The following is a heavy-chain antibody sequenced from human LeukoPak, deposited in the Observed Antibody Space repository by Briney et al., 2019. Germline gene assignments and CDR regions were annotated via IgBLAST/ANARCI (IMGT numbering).Heavy chain of an antibody. D-gene: IGHD6-13*01. CDR3: ARVFLDPRGGAHSSSFYYYYMDV. J-gene: IGHJ6*03. V-gene: IGHV3-30*04. CDR2: ISYDGSNK. Sequence: GGSLRLSCAASGFTFSSYAMHWVRQAPGKGLEWVAVISYDGSNKYYADSVKGRFTISRDNSKNTLYLQMNSLRAEDTAVYYCARVFLDPRGGAHSSSFYYYYMDVWGKGTTVTISS. CDR1: GFTFSSYA.